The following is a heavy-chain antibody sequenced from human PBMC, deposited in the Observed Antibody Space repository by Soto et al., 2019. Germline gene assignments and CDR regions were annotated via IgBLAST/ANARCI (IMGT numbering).Heavy chain of an antibody. V-gene: IGHV1-2*02. CDR1: GYTFTGYY. CDR3: AKGLAGHYYGTAV. J-gene: IGHJ6*04. CDR2: INPNSGGT. Sequence: ASVKVSCKASGYTFTGYYMHWVRQAPGQGLEWMGWINPNSGGTNYPQKFQGRVTMTRDTSISTAYMELSRLRSDDTAVYYCAKGLAGHYYGTAVWGKGTMVTVSS.